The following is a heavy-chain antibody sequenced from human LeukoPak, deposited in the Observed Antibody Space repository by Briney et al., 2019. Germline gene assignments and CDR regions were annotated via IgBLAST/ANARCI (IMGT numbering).Heavy chain of an antibody. Sequence: ASVKVSCKASGYTFTSYDINWVRQATGQGLEWMGWMNPNSGNTGYAQKFQGRVTMTRDTSTSTVYMELSSLRSEDTAVYYCARVDSIAARPFGNAFDIWGQGTMVTVSS. CDR2: MNPNSGNT. J-gene: IGHJ3*02. CDR3: ARVDSIAARPFGNAFDI. CDR1: GYTFTSYD. V-gene: IGHV1-8*02. D-gene: IGHD6-6*01.